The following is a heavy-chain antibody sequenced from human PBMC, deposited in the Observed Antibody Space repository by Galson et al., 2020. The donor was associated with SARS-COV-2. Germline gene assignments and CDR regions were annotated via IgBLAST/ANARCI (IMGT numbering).Heavy chain of an antibody. D-gene: IGHD6-13*01. V-gene: IGHV4-34*01. CDR2: MNRSGST. CDR1: GGSFSAYH. CDR3: ARVTPIDAAGTPYFDY. J-gene: IGHJ4*02. Sequence: SQASETLSLTCAVYGGSFSAYHWSWVRQPPGKGLEWIGEMNRSGSTTYNPSLKSRVTISIDTSTNQFSLKLTSVTAADTGVYYCARVTPIDAAGTPYFDYWGQGAPVTVSS.